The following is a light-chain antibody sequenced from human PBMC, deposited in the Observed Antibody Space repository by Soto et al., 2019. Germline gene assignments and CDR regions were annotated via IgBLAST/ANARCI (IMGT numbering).Light chain of an antibody. CDR2: FAS. Sequence: DTQMTQSPSSLSASVGDTVTITCRASQAIRNDLAWYQQKPGKAPKRLISFASSLENGVPSRFSGSGSGTAFTLTLRSLQPEDFATYYCLQWNTYPRTFGGGTKVEIK. J-gene: IGKJ4*01. CDR1: QAIRND. CDR3: LQWNTYPRT. V-gene: IGKV1-17*01.